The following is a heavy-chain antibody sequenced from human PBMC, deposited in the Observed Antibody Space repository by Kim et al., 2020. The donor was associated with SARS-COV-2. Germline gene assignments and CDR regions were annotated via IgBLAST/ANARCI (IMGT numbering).Heavy chain of an antibody. Sequence: AHSLKGRFTISRATANKTLYLQMNSLRAEDTAVYYCARQTERNRGFIDYWGQGTLVTVSS. CDR3: ARQTERNRGFIDY. V-gene: IGHV3-74*01. D-gene: IGHD1-1*01. J-gene: IGHJ4*02.